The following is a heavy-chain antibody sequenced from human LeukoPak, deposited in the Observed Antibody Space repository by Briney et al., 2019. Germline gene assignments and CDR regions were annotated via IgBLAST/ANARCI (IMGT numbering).Heavy chain of an antibody. J-gene: IGHJ4*02. V-gene: IGHV3-74*01. CDR1: GFTFCSSW. CDR3: ARSGGHSWNALDY. D-gene: IGHD1-1*01. CDR2: IDGDGTTT. Sequence: PGGSLRLSCAASGFTFCSSWIHLVRQAPGKGLVWVSHIDGDGTTTDYADSVKGRFTISRDNAKNTLYLQMNSLRAEDTAVYYCARSGGHSWNALDYCGQGTLVTVSS.